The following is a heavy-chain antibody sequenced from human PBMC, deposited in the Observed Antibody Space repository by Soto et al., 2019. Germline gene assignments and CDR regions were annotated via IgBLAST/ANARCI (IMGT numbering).Heavy chain of an antibody. V-gene: IGHV3-30*03. CDR2: ISYDGSNK. CDR1: GFTFSSYG. Sequence: QVQLVESGGGVVQPGRSLRLSCAASGFTFSSYGMHWVRQAPGKGLEWVAVISYDGSNKYYADSVKGRFTISRDNSKNTVYRQMNSLRAEDTGVYYCAAWFGAFDYWGQGTLVSVSS. D-gene: IGHD3-10*01. CDR3: AAWFGAFDY. J-gene: IGHJ4*02.